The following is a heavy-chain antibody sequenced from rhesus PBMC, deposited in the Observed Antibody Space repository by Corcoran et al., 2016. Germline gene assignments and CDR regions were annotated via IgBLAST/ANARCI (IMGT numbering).Heavy chain of an antibody. CDR3: ARAAEYSSGWCTYDY. CDR1: GFTFSSYG. D-gene: IGHD6-31*01. CDR2: ISYVGSKK. Sequence: EVQLVESGGGLVQTGGSLRLSCAASGFTFSSYGMHWVRQAPGKGLEWVAVISYVGSKKYSAYSVKDRFTISRYNFKNMLYLQMNNLKLEDTAVYYCARAAEYSSGWCTYDYWGQGVLVTVSS. J-gene: IGHJ4*01. V-gene: IGHV3-54*02.